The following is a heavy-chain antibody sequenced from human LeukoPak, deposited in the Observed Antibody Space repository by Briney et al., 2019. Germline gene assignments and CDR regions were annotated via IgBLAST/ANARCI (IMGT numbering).Heavy chain of an antibody. J-gene: IGHJ4*02. CDR1: GGSISSGDYY. Sequence: SQTLSLTCTVSGGSISSGDYYWSWIRQPPGKGLEWIGYIYYSGSTYYNPSLKSRVTILVDTSKNQFSLKLSSVTAADTAVYYCARDDIITYSIDYWGQGTLVTVSS. D-gene: IGHD3-22*01. CDR3: ARDDIITYSIDY. V-gene: IGHV4-30-4*01. CDR2: IYYSGST.